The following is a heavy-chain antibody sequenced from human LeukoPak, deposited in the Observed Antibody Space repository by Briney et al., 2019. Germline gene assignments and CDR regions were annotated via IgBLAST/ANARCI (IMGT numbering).Heavy chain of an antibody. CDR3: ARDLVLSGFDY. CDR1: GFTFSSYE. Sequence: GGSLRLSCAASGFTFSSYEMNWVRQAPGKGLEWVSSISSTSNYIFYADSVKGRFTVSRDNAKNSLYLQMNSLRAEDSAVYYCARDLVLSGFDYWGQGTLVTVSS. D-gene: IGHD2-8*01. J-gene: IGHJ4*02. V-gene: IGHV3-21*01. CDR2: ISSTSNYI.